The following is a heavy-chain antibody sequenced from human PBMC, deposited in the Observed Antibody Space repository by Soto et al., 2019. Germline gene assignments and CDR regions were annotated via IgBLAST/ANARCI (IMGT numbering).Heavy chain of an antibody. J-gene: IGHJ4*02. D-gene: IGHD2-15*01. CDR2: ISYDGSNK. V-gene: IGHV3-30-3*01. CDR3: AREVVAPYDY. CDR1: GFTFSSYA. Sequence: QVPLVESGGGVVQPGRSLRLSCAASGFTFSSYAMHWVRQAPGKGLEWVAVISYDGSNKYYADSVKGRFTISRDNSKNTLYLQMNSLRAEDTAVYYCAREVVAPYDYWGQGTLVTVSS.